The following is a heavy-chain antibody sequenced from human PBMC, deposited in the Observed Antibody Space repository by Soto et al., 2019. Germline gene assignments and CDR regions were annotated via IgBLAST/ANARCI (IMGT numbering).Heavy chain of an antibody. Sequence: GESLKISCKGSGYSFTSYWISWVRQMPGKGLEWMGRIDPSDSYTNYSPSFQGHVTISADKSISTAYLQWSSLKASDTAMYYCARQTKYSSGWYSPSGYYNYGIDVWGQGTKVTVSS. CDR2: IDPSDSYT. J-gene: IGHJ6*02. CDR3: ARQTKYSSGWYSPSGYYNYGIDV. V-gene: IGHV5-10-1*01. D-gene: IGHD6-19*01. CDR1: GYSFTSYW.